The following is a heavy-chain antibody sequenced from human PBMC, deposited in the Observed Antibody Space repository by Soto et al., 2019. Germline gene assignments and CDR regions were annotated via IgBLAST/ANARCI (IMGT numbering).Heavy chain of an antibody. D-gene: IGHD3-3*01. J-gene: IGHJ6*02. CDR3: ARDRYSYYDFWSGSLPYYYYGMDV. CDR2: IKQDGSEK. V-gene: IGHV3-7*01. CDR1: GFTFSSYW. Sequence: GGSLRLSCAASGFTFSSYWMSWVRQAPGKGLEWVANIKQDGSEKYYVDYVKGRFTISRDNAKNSLYLQMNSLRAEDMAVYYCARDRYSYYDFWSGSLPYYYYGMDVWGQGTTVTVSS.